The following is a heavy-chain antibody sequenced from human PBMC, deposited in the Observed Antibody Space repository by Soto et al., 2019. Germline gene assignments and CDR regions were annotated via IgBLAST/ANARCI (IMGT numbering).Heavy chain of an antibody. CDR2: ISHDGSNQ. V-gene: IGHV3-30*18. Sequence: QVQLVESGGGVVQPGRSLRLSCAPSGFSFSDFGMHWVRQAPGKGLEWVAAISHDGSNQYYGDSVKGRFSISRDHSNNSLYLQINNLKGKTSVIYFCAKETRSRAVTATRVNGMDVWGQGTTVTVSS. CDR1: GFSFSDFG. J-gene: IGHJ6*02. D-gene: IGHD2-21*02. CDR3: AKETRSRAVTATRVNGMDV.